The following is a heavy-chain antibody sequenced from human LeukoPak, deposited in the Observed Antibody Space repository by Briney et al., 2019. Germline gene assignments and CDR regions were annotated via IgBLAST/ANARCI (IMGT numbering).Heavy chain of an antibody. D-gene: IGHD6-25*01. Sequence: GGSLRLSCAGSGFTFGDYAMHWVRQAPGKGLEWVSGISWHSVTIGYADSVKGRFTISRDNAKKSLYLQMNNLRVEDTAFYYCTKDNDLIRSGSYYYALDVWGQGTTVTVSS. CDR1: GFTFGDYA. V-gene: IGHV3-9*01. J-gene: IGHJ6*02. CDR2: ISWHSVTI. CDR3: TKDNDLIRSGSYYYALDV.